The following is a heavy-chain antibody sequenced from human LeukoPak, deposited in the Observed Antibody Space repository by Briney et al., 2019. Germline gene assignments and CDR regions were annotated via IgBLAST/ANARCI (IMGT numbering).Heavy chain of an antibody. CDR1: GASVYSGDYY. D-gene: IGHD3-10*01. J-gene: IGHJ4*01. Sequence: SETLSLTCSVAGASVYSGDYYWAWIRQPPGQSLEYIGAVYYSGVTFDNPSLGGRITMSVDTSKNQFSLNLASVTATDTAIYYCARRGVFGSDNYFEYWGQGILVIVSS. CDR2: VYYSGVT. CDR3: ARRGVFGSDNYFEY. V-gene: IGHV4-39*01.